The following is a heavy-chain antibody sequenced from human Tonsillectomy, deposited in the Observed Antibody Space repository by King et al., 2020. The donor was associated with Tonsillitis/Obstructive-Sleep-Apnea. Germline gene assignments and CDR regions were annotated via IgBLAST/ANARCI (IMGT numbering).Heavy chain of an antibody. CDR3: AREKGSGFVDY. V-gene: IGHV3-48*02. CDR1: GFTLRSCN. D-gene: IGHD6-25*01. CDR2: MSSSSHTI. Sequence: VQLVESGGGLVQPGGSMRLSCAASGFTLRSCNMNWVSQAPGKGLEWVSYMSSSSHTIYYADSVKCQYTISRDNAKNSLYLQMNSLRDEDTAVFYCAREKGSGFVDYWGQGTLVTVSS. J-gene: IGHJ4*02.